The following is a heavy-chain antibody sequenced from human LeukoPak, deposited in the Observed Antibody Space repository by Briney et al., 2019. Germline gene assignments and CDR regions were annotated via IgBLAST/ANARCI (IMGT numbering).Heavy chain of an antibody. J-gene: IGHJ4*02. V-gene: IGHV4-61*02. CDR2: IYISGST. Sequence: SETLSLTCTVSGGSISSGSYYWSWIRQPAGKGLEWIGRIYISGSTYYNPSLKSRVTISVDTSQNQFSLKLSSVTAADTAVYYCATVLSGSYLFDYWGQGTLVTVSS. D-gene: IGHD1-26*01. CDR3: ATVLSGSYLFDY. CDR1: GGSISSGSYY.